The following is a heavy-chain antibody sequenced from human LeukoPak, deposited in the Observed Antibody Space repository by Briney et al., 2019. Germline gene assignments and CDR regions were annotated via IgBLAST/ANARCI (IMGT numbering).Heavy chain of an antibody. CDR1: GFTFSNAW. CDR3: TTGDVSYYDFWSGASY. D-gene: IGHD3-3*01. V-gene: IGHV3-15*01. CDR2: IKSKTDGGTT. Sequence: PGGSLRLSCAASGFTFSNAWMSWVRQAPGKGLEWVGRIKSKTDGGTTDYAAPVKGRFTISRDDSKNTLYLQMNSLKAEDTAVYYCTTGDVSYYDFWSGASYWGQGTLVTVSS. J-gene: IGHJ4*02.